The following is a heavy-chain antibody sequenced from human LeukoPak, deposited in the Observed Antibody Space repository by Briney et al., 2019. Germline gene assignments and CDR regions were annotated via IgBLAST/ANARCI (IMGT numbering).Heavy chain of an antibody. Sequence: SETLSLTCSVSGGSITSYYWSWIRQPPGKGLEWIGSVYYTGSTDYSPSLKSRVTISVDTSKNQFSLKLSSVTAADTAVYYCARVTMVRGVHHGHYYYYYMDVWGKGTTVTVSS. J-gene: IGHJ6*03. V-gene: IGHV4-59*12. CDR2: VYYTGST. CDR3: ARVTMVRGVHHGHYYYYYMDV. D-gene: IGHD3-10*01. CDR1: GGSITSYY.